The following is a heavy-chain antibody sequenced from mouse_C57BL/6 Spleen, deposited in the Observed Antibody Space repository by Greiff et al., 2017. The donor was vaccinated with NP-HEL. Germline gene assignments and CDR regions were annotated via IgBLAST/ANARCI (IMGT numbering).Heavy chain of an antibody. Sequence: EVMLVESGGGLVKPGGSLKLSCAASGFTFSSYAMSWVRQTPEKRLEWVATISDGGSYTYYPDNVKGRFTISRDNAKNNLYLQMSHLKSEDTAMYYCARSRTGTGYAMDYWGQGTSVTVSS. CDR3: ARSRTGTGYAMDY. CDR1: GFTFSSYA. J-gene: IGHJ4*01. D-gene: IGHD4-1*01. V-gene: IGHV5-4*03. CDR2: ISDGGSYT.